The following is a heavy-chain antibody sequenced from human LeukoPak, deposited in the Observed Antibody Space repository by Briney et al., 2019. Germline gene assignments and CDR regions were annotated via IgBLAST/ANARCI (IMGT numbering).Heavy chain of an antibody. V-gene: IGHV1-8*01. CDR3: ARVPVAWELPNDAFDI. CDR1: GYTFISYD. J-gene: IGHJ3*02. CDR2: MNPNSGNT. D-gene: IGHD1-26*01. Sequence: ASVKVSCKASGYTFISYDINWVRQATGQGLEWMGWMNPNSGNTGYAQKFQGRVTMTRNTSISTAYMELSSLRSEDTAVYYCARVPVAWELPNDAFDIWGQGTMVTVSS.